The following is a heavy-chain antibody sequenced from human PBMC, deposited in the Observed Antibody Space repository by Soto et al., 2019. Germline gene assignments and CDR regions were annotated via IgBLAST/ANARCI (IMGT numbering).Heavy chain of an antibody. CDR3: ARPIPRWSYHYGMDV. J-gene: IGHJ6*02. CDR1: EFTFSSYA. V-gene: IGHV3-30*03. D-gene: IGHD2-15*01. CDR2: ISFDGSKE. Sequence: QLVESGGRGVQPGRSLRLSCEASEFTFSSYAMHWVRQAPGRRLEWVALISFDGSKEYYADSVKGRFIISRDNPRSMVYLQMDSLRPDDTAIYYCARPIPRWSYHYGMDVWGQGTTVTVSS.